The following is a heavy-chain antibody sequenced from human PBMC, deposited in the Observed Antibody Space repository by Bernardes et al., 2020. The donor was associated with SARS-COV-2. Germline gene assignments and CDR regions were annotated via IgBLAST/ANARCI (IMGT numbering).Heavy chain of an antibody. J-gene: IGHJ6*02. D-gene: IGHD3-3*02. Sequence: AGWKVSCKASGYTFTSYGISWVRQAPGQGLEWMGWISAYNGNTNYAQKLQGRVTMTTDTSTSTAYMELRSLRSDDTAVYYCARDPFLEWLLFGFGGMDYYYGMDVWGQGTTVTVSS. CDR2: ISAYNGNT. V-gene: IGHV1-18*01. CDR3: ARDPFLEWLLFGFGGMDYYYGMDV. CDR1: GYTFTSYG.